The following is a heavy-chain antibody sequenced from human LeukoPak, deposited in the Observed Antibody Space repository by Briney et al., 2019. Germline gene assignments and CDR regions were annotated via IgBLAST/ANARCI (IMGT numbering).Heavy chain of an antibody. CDR1: GFTFNTYT. J-gene: IGHJ4*02. D-gene: IGHD2-21*01. V-gene: IGHV3-21*01. CDR3: ARALNLRTRGGVFH. CDR2: ISSSSSYI. Sequence: GGSLRLSCAASGFTFNTYTINWVRQAPGKGLEWVSSISSSSSYIYYSDSVKGRFTISRDNAKNSLYLQMSSLRAEDTAVYYCARALNLRTRGGVFHWGQGTLVTVSS.